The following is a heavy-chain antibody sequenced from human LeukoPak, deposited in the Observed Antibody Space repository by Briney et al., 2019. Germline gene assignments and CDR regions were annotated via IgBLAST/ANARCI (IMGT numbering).Heavy chain of an antibody. CDR1: GGTFSSYA. CDR2: IIPIFGTA. CDR3: ARDPRRAGADEDYFDY. Sequence: GASVKVSCKASGGTFSSYAISWVRQAPGQGLEWMGGIIPIFGTANYAQKFQGRVTITADKSTSTAYMELSSLRSEDTAVYYCARDPRRAGADEDYFDYWGQGTLVTVSS. D-gene: IGHD1-26*01. J-gene: IGHJ4*02. V-gene: IGHV1-69*06.